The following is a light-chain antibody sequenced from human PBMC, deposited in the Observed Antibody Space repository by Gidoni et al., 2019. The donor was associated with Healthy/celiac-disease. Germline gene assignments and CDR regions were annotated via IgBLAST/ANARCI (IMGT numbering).Light chain of an antibody. Sequence: DIQLCQSPSSLSASVGDRVTITCRASQSISSYLIWYQQKPGKAPKLLIYAASSLQSGVPSRFSGSGSGTDFTLTIVSLQPEDFATYYCQLSYSTPRSFGQRTKLEIK. V-gene: IGKV1-39*01. J-gene: IGKJ2*04. CDR3: QLSYSTPRS. CDR2: AAS. CDR1: QSISSY.